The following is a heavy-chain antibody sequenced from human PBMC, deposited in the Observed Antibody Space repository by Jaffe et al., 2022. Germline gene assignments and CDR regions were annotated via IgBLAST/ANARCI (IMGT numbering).Heavy chain of an antibody. CDR2: ITSSSSYL. CDR1: GFTFSSYS. Sequence: EVHLVESGGGLVKPGGSLRLSCAASGFTFSSYSMYWVRQAPGKGLEWVSSITSSSSYLYYADSVKGRFTISRDSAENSLYLQMNSLRAEDTAVYYCARSFGGDYGDNYFDYWGQGTLVTVSS. CDR3: ARSFGGDYGDNYFDY. J-gene: IGHJ4*02. V-gene: IGHV3-21*01. D-gene: IGHD3-16*01.